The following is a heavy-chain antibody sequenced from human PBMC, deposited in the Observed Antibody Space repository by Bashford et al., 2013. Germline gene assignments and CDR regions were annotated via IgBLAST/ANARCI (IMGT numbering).Heavy chain of an antibody. Sequence: ASVKVSCKASGYTFSDYYLHWVRQAPGQGLEWMGIINPSGGSTSYAQKFQGRVTMTRDTSTSTVYMELSSLRSEDTAVYYCARVFSSGWLLDYVGPGNPGTVSX. D-gene: IGHD6-19*01. CDR1: GYTFSDYY. J-gene: IGHJ4*02. V-gene: IGHV1-46*01. CDR3: ARVFSSGWLLDY. CDR2: INPSGGST.